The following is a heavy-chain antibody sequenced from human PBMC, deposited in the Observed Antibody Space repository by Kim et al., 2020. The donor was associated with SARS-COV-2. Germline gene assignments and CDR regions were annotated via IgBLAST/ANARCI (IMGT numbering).Heavy chain of an antibody. D-gene: IGHD3-22*01. CDR3: ARDWDYYDSSGYLTYYGMDV. J-gene: IGHJ6*02. V-gene: IGHV3-53*01. CDR2: IYSGGST. Sequence: GGSLRLSCAASGFTVSSNYMSWVRQAPGKGLEWVSVIYSGGSTYYADSVKGRFTISRDNSKNTLYLQMNSLRAEDTAVYYCARDWDYYDSSGYLTYYGMDVWGQGTTVTVSS. CDR1: GFTVSSNY.